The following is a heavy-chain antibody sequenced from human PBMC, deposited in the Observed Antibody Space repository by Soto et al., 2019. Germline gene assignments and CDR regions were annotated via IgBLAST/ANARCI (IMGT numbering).Heavy chain of an antibody. CDR2: IYHSEST. CDR1: GGSVSSSNW. J-gene: IGHJ4*02. CDR3: ARKTYGGSSNFDS. V-gene: IGHV4-4*02. D-gene: IGHD2-15*01. Sequence: PSETLSLTCAVSGGSVSSSNWWSWVRQSPGKGLEWIGEIYHSESTNYNPYLKSRVTISVDKSKNQFSLKLTSVTAADTAMYYCARKTYGGSSNFDSWGQGTLVTVSS.